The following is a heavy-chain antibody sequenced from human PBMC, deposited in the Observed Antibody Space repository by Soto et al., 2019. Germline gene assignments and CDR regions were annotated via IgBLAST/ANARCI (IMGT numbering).Heavy chain of an antibody. V-gene: IGHV3-48*01. Sequence: PGGSLRLSCAASGFTFSSYTMNWVRQAPGRGLEWVSYISSGSSTIYYADSVKGRFTISRDNSKNTLYLQMNSLRAEDTAVFYCARAGAAAGPDYYYYYGMDVWGQGTTVTVSS. D-gene: IGHD6-13*01. CDR1: GFTFSSYT. CDR2: ISSGSSTI. J-gene: IGHJ6*02. CDR3: ARAGAAAGPDYYYYYGMDV.